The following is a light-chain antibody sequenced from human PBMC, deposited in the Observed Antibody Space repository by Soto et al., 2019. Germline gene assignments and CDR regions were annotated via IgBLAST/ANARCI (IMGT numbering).Light chain of an antibody. J-gene: IGKJ5*01. V-gene: IGKV3-11*01. CDR3: QQRSKWRT. Sequence: EIVLTQSPATLSLSPGERATLSCRASQSVGDHLAWYQQRPGQAPRRLIYDASNRATGIPGRFSGSGSGTDFTLTISSLEPEDFAVYYCQQRSKWRTFGQGTRLEI. CDR1: QSVGDH. CDR2: DAS.